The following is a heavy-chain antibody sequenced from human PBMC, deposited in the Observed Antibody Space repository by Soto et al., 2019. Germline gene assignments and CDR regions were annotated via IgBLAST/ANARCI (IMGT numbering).Heavy chain of an antibody. CDR1: GFTFSTFA. V-gene: IGHV3-30-3*01. CDR3: ARDGLPDDFRSGGYWFDP. J-gene: IGHJ5*02. D-gene: IGHD3-3*01. CDR2: ISHDGRIE. Sequence: QVHLVESGGGVVQPGRSLRLSCAASGFTFSTFALHWVRQAPGEGLEWVALISHDGRIEKYADSVTGRFTISRDNSKNTLYMQMDSLRLEDTGVYYCARDGLPDDFRSGGYWFDPWGQGTQVTVSS.